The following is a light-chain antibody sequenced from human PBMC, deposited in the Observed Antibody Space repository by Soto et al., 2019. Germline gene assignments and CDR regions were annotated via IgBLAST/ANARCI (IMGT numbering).Light chain of an antibody. CDR1: NGISSE. CDR3: LQSYSCPPNT. Sequence: VKGKLTMNGQLNNGISSELGWYQQKPGKAPRLLIYGASSLQSGVPARFSGSGSGTDFTLTISSLQSEDFAIYYCLQSYSCPPNTFGQGTRLEIK. CDR2: GAS. J-gene: IGKJ5*01. V-gene: IGKV1-6*01.